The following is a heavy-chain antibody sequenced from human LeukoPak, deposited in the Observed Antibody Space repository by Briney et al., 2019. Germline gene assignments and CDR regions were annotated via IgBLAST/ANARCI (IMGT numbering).Heavy chain of an antibody. Sequence: PSETLSLTCTVSGGSISSYYWSWIRQPPGKGLEWIGYIYYSGSTNYNPSLKSRVTISVDKSKNHFSLKLNSVTAADTALYYCASETDYSHPNWFDPWGQGILVTVSS. D-gene: IGHD4-11*01. V-gene: IGHV4-59*12. CDR1: GGSISSYY. CDR3: ASETDYSHPNWFDP. J-gene: IGHJ5*02. CDR2: IYYSGST.